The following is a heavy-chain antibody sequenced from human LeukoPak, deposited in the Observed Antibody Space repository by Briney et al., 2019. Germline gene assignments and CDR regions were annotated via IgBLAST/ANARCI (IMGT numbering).Heavy chain of an antibody. D-gene: IGHD3-10*01. CDR2: ISSSSSYI. V-gene: IGHV3-21*01. J-gene: IGHJ3*02. Sequence: GGSLRLSCAASGFTFSSYSMNWVRQAPGKGLEWVSSISSSSSYIYYADSVKGRFTISRDNAKSSLYLQMNSLRAEDTAVYYCARDRGFGLNAFDIWGQGTMVTVSS. CDR1: GFTFSSYS. CDR3: ARDRGFGLNAFDI.